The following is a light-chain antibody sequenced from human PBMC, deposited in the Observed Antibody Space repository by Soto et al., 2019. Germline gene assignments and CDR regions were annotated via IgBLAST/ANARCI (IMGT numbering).Light chain of an antibody. V-gene: IGKV3-20*01. CDR3: QQYGTSGT. J-gene: IGKJ1*01. CDR1: QSVSNNY. Sequence: IVLTPSPGTVALTTGERATLSCRASQSVSNNYLAWYQQKPGHAPSVLIYGASNRATGIPDRLSGSGSGTDFTLTISRLEPEDFAVYYCQQYGTSGTFGQGTKVDIK. CDR2: GAS.